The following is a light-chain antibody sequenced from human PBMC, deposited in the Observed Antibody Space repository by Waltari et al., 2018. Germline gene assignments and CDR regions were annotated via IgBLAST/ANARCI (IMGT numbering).Light chain of an antibody. CDR2: GKN. V-gene: IGLV3-19*01. CDR3: NSRDSSGNHVV. Sequence: SSELTQDPAVSVALGQTVRITCQGDSLRSSDASWYQQKPGQAPLLVIYGKNNRPSVIPDRFSGSSSGNTASLTITGAQAEDEADYYCNSRDSSGNHVVFGGGTKLTVL. J-gene: IGLJ2*01. CDR1: SLRSSD.